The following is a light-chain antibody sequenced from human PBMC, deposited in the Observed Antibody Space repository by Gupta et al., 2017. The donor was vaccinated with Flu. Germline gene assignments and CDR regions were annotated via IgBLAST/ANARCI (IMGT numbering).Light chain of an antibody. V-gene: IGKV1-39*01. CDR1: QGISSY. CDR2: AAY. Sequence: IQMTQSPSSLSASVGDRVTITCQTSQGISSYLNWYQQKPGKAPKLLITAAYHLKRVVQSRFRGSGSGTDFTLTSSRRQTEDFATYDCQQGYIHAFGHGTTVDIK. CDR3: QQGYIHA. J-gene: IGKJ3*01.